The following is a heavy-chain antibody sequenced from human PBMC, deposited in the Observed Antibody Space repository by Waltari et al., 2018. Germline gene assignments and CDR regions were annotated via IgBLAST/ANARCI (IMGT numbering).Heavy chain of an antibody. D-gene: IGHD6-13*01. CDR2: ISGDGSTE. CDR1: GSTFTGYS. Sequence: QVHLVESGGGVVQPGRSLRLSCIASGSTFTGYSFHWVRQAPGKGLEWVAFISGDGSTEYYADSVKGRFTISRDNFKNTLFLQMNSLRAEDTAVYHCARRSSSGVFRALDIWGQGTMVSVSS. J-gene: IGHJ3*02. V-gene: IGHV3-30*04. CDR3: ARRSSSGVFRALDI.